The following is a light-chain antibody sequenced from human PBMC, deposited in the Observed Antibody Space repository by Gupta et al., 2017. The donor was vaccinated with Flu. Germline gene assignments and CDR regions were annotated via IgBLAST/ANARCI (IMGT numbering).Light chain of an antibody. CDR1: QSVSSN. J-gene: IGKJ2*01. V-gene: IGKV3-15*01. Sequence: EIVMTQSPATLSVSPGERATLSCRASQSVSSNLAWYQQKPGQAPRLLIYGASTRASGIPASCSGSGFGTDCTIPITILHSDECEVYYCQEYRNGHLPMYTFGQGTKLDIK. CDR3: QEYRNGHLPMYT. CDR2: GAS.